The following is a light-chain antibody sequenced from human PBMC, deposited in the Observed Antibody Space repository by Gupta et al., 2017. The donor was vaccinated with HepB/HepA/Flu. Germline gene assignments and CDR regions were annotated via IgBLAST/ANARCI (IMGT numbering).Light chain of an antibody. J-gene: IGLJ1*01. CDR1: SSDVGRYNH. Sequence: STLTQPPSVSGSPGPSVTISCTGTSSDVGRYNHDSWYQQSPGTAPKLMISEVSNRPSGVPDRFSGSRSANTSSLTISGLQAEDDADYYCSSYTSSSTYVFGTGTKFTVL. CDR2: EVS. V-gene: IGLV2-18*02. CDR3: SSYTSSSTYV.